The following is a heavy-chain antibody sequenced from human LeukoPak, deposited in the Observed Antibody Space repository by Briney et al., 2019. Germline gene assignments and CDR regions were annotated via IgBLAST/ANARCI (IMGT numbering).Heavy chain of an antibody. J-gene: IGHJ4*02. V-gene: IGHV4-39*01. CDR2: IYYSGST. D-gene: IGHD3-3*01. CDR1: GGSISSSSYY. CDR3: ARLLGDFWSGYQTIRCYFDY. Sequence: SETLSLTCTVSGGSISSSSYYWGWIRQPPGKGLEWIGSIYYSGSTYYNPSLKSRVTISVDTSKNQFSLKLSSVTAADTAVYYCARLLGDFWSGYQTIRCYFDYWGQGTLVTVSS.